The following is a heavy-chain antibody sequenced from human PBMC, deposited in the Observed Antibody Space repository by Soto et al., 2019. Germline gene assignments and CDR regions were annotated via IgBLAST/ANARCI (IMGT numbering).Heavy chain of an antibody. CDR2: IIPIFGTA. CDR3: ARDYDSSGSDWFDP. J-gene: IGHJ5*02. Sequence: KVSCKASGGTFSSYAISWVRQAPGQGLEWMGGIIPIFGTANYAQKFQGRVTITADKSTSTAYMELSSLRSEHTAVYYCARDYDSSGSDWFDPWGQGTLVTVSS. CDR1: GGTFSSYA. D-gene: IGHD3-22*01. V-gene: IGHV1-69*06.